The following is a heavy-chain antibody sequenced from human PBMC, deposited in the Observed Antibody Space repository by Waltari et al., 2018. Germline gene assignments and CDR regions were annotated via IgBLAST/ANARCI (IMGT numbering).Heavy chain of an antibody. D-gene: IGHD2-21*02. V-gene: IGHV4-59*01. J-gene: IGHJ4*02. CDR1: GGSISSYY. CDR3: ARVAVNCGGDCYPYYFDY. Sequence: QVQLQESGPGLVKPSETLSLTCTVSGGSISSYYWSWIRQPPGKGLEWIGYIYYSGSTNYNPSLKSRVTISVDTSKNQFSLKLSSVTAADTAVYYCARVAVNCGGDCYPYYFDYWGQGTLVTVSS. CDR2: IYYSGST.